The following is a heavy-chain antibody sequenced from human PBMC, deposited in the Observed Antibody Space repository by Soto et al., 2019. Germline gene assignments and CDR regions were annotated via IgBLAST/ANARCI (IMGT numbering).Heavy chain of an antibody. V-gene: IGHV4-59*11. J-gene: IGHJ4*02. Sequence: QVQLQESGPVLVKPSETLSLTCSVSGASISSHYWSWIRQSPGKGLEWIGYVHYSGSANYNPSLKSRGSMSVDASKNQFSLKLTSVTATDTALYYCAKGGWSLDYWGQGRLVTVSS. D-gene: IGHD6-19*01. CDR1: GASISSHY. CDR2: VHYSGSA. CDR3: AKGGWSLDY.